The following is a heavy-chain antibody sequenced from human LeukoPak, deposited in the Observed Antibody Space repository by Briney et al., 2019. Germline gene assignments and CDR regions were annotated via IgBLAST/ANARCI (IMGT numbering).Heavy chain of an antibody. CDR2: IYHSGST. CDR1: GGSISSGGYS. D-gene: IGHD6-19*01. Sequence: ASETLSLTCAVSGGSISSGGYSWSWIRQPPGKGLEWIGYIYHSGSTYYNPSLKSRVTISVDRSKNQLSLRLSSVTAADTAVYYCARASGPFDPWGQGTLVTVSS. V-gene: IGHV4-30-2*01. J-gene: IGHJ5*02. CDR3: ARASGPFDP.